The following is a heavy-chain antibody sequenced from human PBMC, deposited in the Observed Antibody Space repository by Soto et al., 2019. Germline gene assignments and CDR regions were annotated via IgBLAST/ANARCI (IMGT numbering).Heavy chain of an antibody. Sequence: QEQLVESGGGVVQPGRSLRLSCAASGFSFSSYAMHWVRQAPCKGLEWVALIWHDGSTTSYADSVKGRFTISRDNSKNTHYLQMNNLRAEDTAVYYCARDVETPKANYYCSGMDVWGRGTPVTVSS. CDR2: IWHDGSTT. D-gene: IGHD5-18*01. J-gene: IGHJ6*02. V-gene: IGHV3-33*01. CDR3: ARDVETPKANYYCSGMDV. CDR1: GFSFSSYA.